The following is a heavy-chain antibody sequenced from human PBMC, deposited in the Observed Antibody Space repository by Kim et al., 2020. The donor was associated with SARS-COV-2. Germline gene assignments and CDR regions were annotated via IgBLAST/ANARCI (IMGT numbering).Heavy chain of an antibody. V-gene: IGHV4-4*07. J-gene: IGHJ3*02. Sequence: SETLSLTCTVSGGSISSYYWSWIRQPAGKGLEWIGRIYTSGSTNYNPSLKSRVTMSVDTSKNQFSLKLSSVTAADTAVYYCARQAYCGGDCYSGDDAFDIWGQGTMVTVSS. D-gene: IGHD2-21*02. CDR1: GGSISSYY. CDR2: IYTSGST. CDR3: ARQAYCGGDCYSGDDAFDI.